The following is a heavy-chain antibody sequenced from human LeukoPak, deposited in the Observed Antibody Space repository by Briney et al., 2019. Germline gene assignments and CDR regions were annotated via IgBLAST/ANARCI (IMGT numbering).Heavy chain of an antibody. J-gene: IGHJ4*02. CDR1: GFTFSKAW. CDR3: TTGSDY. CDR2: IKSKTDGGTT. V-gene: IGHV3-15*01. Sequence: GESLRLSCVASGFTFSKAWMSWVRQAPGKGLEWVARIKSKTDGGTTDYAAPVKGRFTISRDDSKNTLYLLMNSLKTEDTAVYYCTTGSDYWGQGTLVTVSS.